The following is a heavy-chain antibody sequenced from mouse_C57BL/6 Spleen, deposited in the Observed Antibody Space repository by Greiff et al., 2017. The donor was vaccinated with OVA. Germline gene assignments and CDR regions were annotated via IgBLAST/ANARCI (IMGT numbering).Heavy chain of an antibody. CDR2: IHPSDSDT. CDR3: AIEGSSDYFDY. Sequence: QVQLQQPGAELVKPGASVKVSCKASGYTFTSYWMHWVKQRPGQGLEWIGRIHPSDSDTNYNQKFKGKATLTVDKSSSTDYMQLSSLTSEDSAVYYCAIEGSSDYFDYWGQGTTLTVSS. D-gene: IGHD3-2*02. CDR1: GYTFTSYW. V-gene: IGHV1-74*01. J-gene: IGHJ2*01.